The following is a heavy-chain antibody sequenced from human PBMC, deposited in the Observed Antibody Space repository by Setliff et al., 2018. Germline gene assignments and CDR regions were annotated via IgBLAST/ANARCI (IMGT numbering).Heavy chain of an antibody. D-gene: IGHD2-21*01. V-gene: IGHV4-34*01. CDR2: INHSGST. CDR3: AKEHVVISYVSNTHQHYGMDV. CDR1: GGSFSDYY. J-gene: IGHJ6*02. Sequence: KSSETLSLTCTVYGGSFSDYYWGWIRQPPGKGLEWIAEINHSGSTNYNPSLKSRVTISVDTSRNQFSLKLSSVTAADTAVYYCAKEHVVISYVSNTHQHYGMDVWGQGTTVTVSS.